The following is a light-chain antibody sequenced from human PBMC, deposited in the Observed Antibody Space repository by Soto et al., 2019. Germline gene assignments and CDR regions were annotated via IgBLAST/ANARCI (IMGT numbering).Light chain of an antibody. CDR3: QQYGSSGT. V-gene: IGKV3-20*01. CDR1: QSVSSSY. CDR2: GAS. Sequence: EIVLTQSPGTLSLSPGERATLSCRASQSVSSSYLAWYQQKPGQAPRLLIYGASSRATVIPDRFSGSGSGTDFTLTISRLEPEDFAVYYCQQYGSSGTFGQGTKVDVK. J-gene: IGKJ1*01.